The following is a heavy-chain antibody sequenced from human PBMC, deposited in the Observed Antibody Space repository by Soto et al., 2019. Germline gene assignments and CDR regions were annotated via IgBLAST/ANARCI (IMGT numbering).Heavy chain of an antibody. CDR1: GFTFSNYG. V-gene: IGHV3-23*01. J-gene: IGHJ4*02. D-gene: IGHD2-21*01. CDR3: AKEMIASTLADFFDF. CDR2: LSGSGGRT. Sequence: EVQLLESGGGLIQPGGSLRLSCEASGFTFSNYGMTWVRLAPGNGLEWVSTLSGSGGRTFYADHVKGRFTISRDNSKNTLYLQMNSLRAEYTAVYYCAKEMIASTLADFFDFWGQGTLVTVSS.